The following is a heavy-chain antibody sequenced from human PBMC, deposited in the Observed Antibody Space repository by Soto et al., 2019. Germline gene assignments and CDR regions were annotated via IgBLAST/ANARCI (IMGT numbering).Heavy chain of an antibody. CDR2: IYWDDDK. V-gene: IGHV2-5*02. Sequence: QITLKESGPTRVKPTQTLALTCTFSGVSLTTRGVGVGWIRKTPGKALEWLAVIYWDDDKRYNPSLKNRLTITNDTSKNLVVLLMADMDPVDSATHFCAHSGYMYGNWDHDYFDHWGQELLLTVSS. J-gene: IGHJ4*02. CDR3: AHSGYMYGNWDHDYFDH. CDR1: GVSLTTRGVG. D-gene: IGHD5-18*01.